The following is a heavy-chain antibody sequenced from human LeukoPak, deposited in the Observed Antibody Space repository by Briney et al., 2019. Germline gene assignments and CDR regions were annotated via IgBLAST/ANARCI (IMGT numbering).Heavy chain of an antibody. CDR3: ARTTEAHSWRTRYYDYYMDV. CDR2: IYYSGST. V-gene: IGHV4-59*01. CDR1: GGSISSYY. Sequence: PSETLSLTCTVSGGSISSYYWSWIRQPPGKGLEWIGYIYYSGSTNYNPSLKSRVTISVDTSKNQFSLKLSSVTAADTAVYYCARTTEAHSWRTRYYDYYMDVWGKGTTVTVSS. J-gene: IGHJ6*03. D-gene: IGHD6-13*01.